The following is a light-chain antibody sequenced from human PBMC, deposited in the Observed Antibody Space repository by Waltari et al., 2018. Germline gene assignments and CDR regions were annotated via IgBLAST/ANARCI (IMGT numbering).Light chain of an antibody. CDR2: EVT. Sequence: HSALTQPTSASGSPGQSVTIPCTGTSSDDGGYDHVSWYQQHPGKAPKPIISEVTKPPSGVPDRFSGSKSGNTASLTVSGLQADDEADYYCSSFAGSNNYVFGTGTKVTVL. J-gene: IGLJ1*01. CDR3: SSFAGSNNYV. CDR1: SSDDGGYDH. V-gene: IGLV2-8*01.